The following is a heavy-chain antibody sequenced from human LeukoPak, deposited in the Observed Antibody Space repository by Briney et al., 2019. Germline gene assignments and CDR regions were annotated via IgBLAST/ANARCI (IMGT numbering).Heavy chain of an antibody. Sequence: ASVRVSSMDSGYSSTVDFTRSVSQALGQGLECMVWTNPNSGGTSYLQNFQGRVTMTRDTSISTAYMYLSRLRSDDTAVYYCARGRPGDYFDYWGQGTLVTVSS. J-gene: IGHJ4*02. D-gene: IGHD6-25*01. CDR1: GYSSTVDF. V-gene: IGHV1-2*02. CDR2: TNPNSGGT. CDR3: ARGRPGDYFDY.